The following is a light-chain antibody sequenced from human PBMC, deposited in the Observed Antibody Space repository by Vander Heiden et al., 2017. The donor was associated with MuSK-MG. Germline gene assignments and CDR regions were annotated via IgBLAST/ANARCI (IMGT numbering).Light chain of an antibody. J-gene: IGKJ1*01. CDR1: QSIIRY. Sequence: DIQMTQSPSSLYASVGDRVTITCRTSQSIIRYLNWYQQKPGKAPKLLIYAASSLQSGVPSRFSGSGSGTDFTLTISSLQPEDFATYYCQQSYSTLTWTFGQGTKVEIK. CDR3: QQSYSTLTWT. CDR2: AAS. V-gene: IGKV1-39*01.